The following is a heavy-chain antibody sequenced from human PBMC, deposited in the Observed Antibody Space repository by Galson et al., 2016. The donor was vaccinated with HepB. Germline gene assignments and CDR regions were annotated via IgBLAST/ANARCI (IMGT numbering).Heavy chain of an antibody. J-gene: IGHJ4*02. CDR2: IRPQRDRRAP. CDR1: GFTFSKAW. CDR3: YGHLGY. Sequence: SLRLSCAASGFTFSKAWFTWVRQAPGKGLEWVGRIRPQRDRRAPVYAAPVEGRFTISRDDSKNTLYLQMNSLTTEDTALYYCYGHLGYWGRGTLVTVSS. V-gene: IGHV3-15*01. D-gene: IGHD4-17*01.